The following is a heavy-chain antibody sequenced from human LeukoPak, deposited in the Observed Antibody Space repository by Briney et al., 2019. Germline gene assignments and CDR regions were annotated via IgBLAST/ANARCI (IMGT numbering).Heavy chain of an antibody. D-gene: IGHD4-23*01. CDR1: GGTFSSYA. CDR3: ARDSDYGGHYYYYYMDV. CDR2: IIPIFGTA. V-gene: IGHV1-69*05. J-gene: IGHJ6*03. Sequence: SVKVSCKASGGTFSSYAISWVRQAPGQGLEWMGGIIPIFGTANYVQKFQGRVTITTDESTSTAYMELSSLRSEDTAVYYCARDSDYGGHYYYYYMDVWGKGTTVTVSS.